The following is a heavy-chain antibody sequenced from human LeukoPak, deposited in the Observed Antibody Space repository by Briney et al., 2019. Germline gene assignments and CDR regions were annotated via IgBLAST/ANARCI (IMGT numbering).Heavy chain of an antibody. Sequence: ASVKVSCKASGYTFTSYDINWVRQATGQGLEWVGWMSPNSGNTGYAQKFQGRVTMTRNTSISTAYMELSSLRSEDTAVYYCARADYDSSGSTRKQIDYWGQGTLVTVSS. CDR2: MSPNSGNT. CDR3: ARADYDSSGSTRKQIDY. D-gene: IGHD3-22*01. J-gene: IGHJ4*02. CDR1: GYTFTSYD. V-gene: IGHV1-8*01.